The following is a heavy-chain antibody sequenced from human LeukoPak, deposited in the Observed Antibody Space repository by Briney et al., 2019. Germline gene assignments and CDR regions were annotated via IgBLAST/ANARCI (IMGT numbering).Heavy chain of an antibody. D-gene: IGHD4-23*01. CDR1: GYTFTGYY. J-gene: IGHJ6*02. Sequence: ASVKVSRKASGYTFTGYYMHWVRQAPGQGLEWMGWINPNSGGTNYAQKFQGRVTMTRDTSISTAYMELSRLRSDDTAVYYCARDLDYGGNSYYYYGMDVWGQGTTVTVSS. CDR3: ARDLDYGGNSYYYYGMDV. V-gene: IGHV1-2*02. CDR2: INPNSGGT.